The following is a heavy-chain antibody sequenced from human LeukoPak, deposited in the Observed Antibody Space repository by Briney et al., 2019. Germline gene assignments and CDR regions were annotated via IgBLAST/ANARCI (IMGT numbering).Heavy chain of an antibody. CDR1: GISLSTRGVG. J-gene: IGHJ5*02. CDR3: AHGVGGATSLGWFDP. V-gene: IGHV2-5*02. Sequence: SGPTLVKPTQTLTLTCTFSGISLSTRGVGVGWIRQPPRQALEWLALNYWDDDKRYSPYLKSRLTITKDTSKNQVVLTMTNMEPVDTATYYCAHGVGGATSLGWFDPWGQGTLVTVSS. D-gene: IGHD1-26*01. CDR2: NYWDDDK.